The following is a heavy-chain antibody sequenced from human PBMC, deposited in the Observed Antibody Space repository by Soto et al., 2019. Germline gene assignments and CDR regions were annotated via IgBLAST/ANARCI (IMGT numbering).Heavy chain of an antibody. CDR1: GFTFSSYA. Sequence: GGSLRLSCAASGFTFSSYAMHWVRQAPGKGLEWVAVISYDGSNKYYADSVKGRFTISRDNSKNTLYLQMNSLRAEDTAVYYCARDSSSWHWYYYGMDVWGQGSTVTV. V-gene: IGHV3-30-3*01. J-gene: IGHJ6*02. CDR2: ISYDGSNK. CDR3: ARDSSSWHWYYYGMDV. D-gene: IGHD6-13*01.